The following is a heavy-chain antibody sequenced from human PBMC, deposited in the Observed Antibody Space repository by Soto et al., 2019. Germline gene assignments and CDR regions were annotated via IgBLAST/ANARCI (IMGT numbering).Heavy chain of an antibody. J-gene: IGHJ4*02. D-gene: IGHD6-25*01. Sequence: GGSLRLSCAASGFTFSSYSINWVRQAPGKGLEWVSSISSSSNYIYYADSVKGRFTISRDNAKNSLYLQMNSLRAEDTAVYYCARETGYTSDGTDYWGQGTLVTVSS. V-gene: IGHV3-21*01. CDR2: ISSSSNYI. CDR1: GFTFSSYS. CDR3: ARETGYTSDGTDY.